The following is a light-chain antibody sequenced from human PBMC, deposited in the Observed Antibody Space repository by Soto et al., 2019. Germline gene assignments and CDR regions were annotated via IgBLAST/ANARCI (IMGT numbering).Light chain of an antibody. CDR1: QSVSSN. CDR3: QQYNNWPPGT. V-gene: IGKV3-15*01. Sequence: EIVMTQSPATLSVSPGERATLSCRASQSVSSNLAWYQQKPGQAPRLLIYGASTRATGIPARFSGSGSGTGFTLTISSLQSEDFAVYYCQQYNNWPPGTFGPGTKVDIK. CDR2: GAS. J-gene: IGKJ3*01.